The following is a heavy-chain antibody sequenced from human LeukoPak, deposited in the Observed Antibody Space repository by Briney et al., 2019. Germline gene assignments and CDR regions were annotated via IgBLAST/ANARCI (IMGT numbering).Heavy chain of an antibody. CDR1: GYTFTGYY. V-gene: IGHV1-2*02. CDR2: INPNSGGT. J-gene: IGHJ4*02. CDR3: ARIAGPRENIDY. Sequence: GASVKVSCKASGYTFTGYYMHWVRQAPGQGLEWMGWINPNSGGTYYAQKFQGRVTMTRGTSISTAYMELSRLRSDDTAVYYCARIAGPRENIDYWGQGTLVTVSS.